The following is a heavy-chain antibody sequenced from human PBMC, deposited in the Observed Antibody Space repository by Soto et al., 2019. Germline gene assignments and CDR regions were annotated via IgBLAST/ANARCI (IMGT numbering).Heavy chain of an antibody. CDR1: GGSISSSSYY. J-gene: IGHJ6*02. CDR3: ARYCSSTSCYRGGYPKPPYYYYYGMDV. V-gene: IGHV4-39*01. D-gene: IGHD2-2*01. Sequence: KSSETLSLTCTVSGGSISSSSYYWGWIRQPPGKGLEWIGSIYYSGSTYYNPSLKMRVTISVDTSKNQFSLKLSSVTAADTAVYYCARYCSSTSCYRGGYPKPPYYYYYGMDVWGQGTTVTVSS. CDR2: IYYSGST.